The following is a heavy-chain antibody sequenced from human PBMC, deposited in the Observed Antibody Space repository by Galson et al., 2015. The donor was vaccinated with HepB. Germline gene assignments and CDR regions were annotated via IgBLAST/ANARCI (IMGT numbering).Heavy chain of an antibody. CDR3: ARTGDYYYYMDV. J-gene: IGHJ6*03. Sequence: SVKVSCKASGYTFTSYDINWVRQATGQGLEWMGWMNPNSGNTGYAQKFQGRVTMTRNTSISTAYMELSSLRSGDTAVYYCARTGDYYYYMDVWGKGTTVTVSS. V-gene: IGHV1-8*01. D-gene: IGHD1-14*01. CDR2: MNPNSGNT. CDR1: GYTFTSYD.